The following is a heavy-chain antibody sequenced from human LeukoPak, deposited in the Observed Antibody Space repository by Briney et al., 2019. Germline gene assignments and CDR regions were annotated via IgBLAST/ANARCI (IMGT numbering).Heavy chain of an antibody. J-gene: IGHJ5*02. Sequence: SQTLSLTCTVSGGSISSGDYYWSWIRQPPGKGLEWIGYIYYSGSTYYNPSLKSRVTISVDTSKNQFSLKLSSVTAADTAVYYCARYGYYDFWSSYINWFDPWGQGTLVTVSS. CDR1: GGSISSGDYY. CDR2: IYYSGST. D-gene: IGHD3-3*01. CDR3: ARYGYYDFWSSYINWFDP. V-gene: IGHV4-30-4*01.